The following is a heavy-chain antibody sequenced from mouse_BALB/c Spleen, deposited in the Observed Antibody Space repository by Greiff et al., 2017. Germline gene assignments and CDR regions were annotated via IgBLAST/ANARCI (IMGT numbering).Heavy chain of an antibody. Sequence: EVKLVESGGGLVKPGGSLKLSCAASGFTFSDYYMYWVRQTPEKRLEWVATISDGGSYTYYPDSVKGRFTISRDNAKNNLYLQMSSLKSEDTAMYYCARELLYAMDYWGQGTSVTVSS. D-gene: IGHD1-1*01. J-gene: IGHJ4*01. CDR1: GFTFSDYY. CDR3: ARELLYAMDY. V-gene: IGHV5-4*02. CDR2: ISDGGSYT.